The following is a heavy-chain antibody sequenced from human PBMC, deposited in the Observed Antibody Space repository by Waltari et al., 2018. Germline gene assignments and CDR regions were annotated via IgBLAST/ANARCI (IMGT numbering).Heavy chain of an antibody. J-gene: IGHJ4*02. CDR2: ISGSGGST. CDR1: GFTFSSYA. V-gene: IGHV3-23*01. D-gene: IGHD3-3*01. CDR3: AKVWDLEWLLIGY. Sequence: EVQLLESGGGLVQPGGSLRLSCAASGFTFSSYAMSWVRQAPGKGLEWVSAISGSGGSTHYADSGKGRFTISRDKSKNTLYLQMNSLRAEDTAVYYCAKVWDLEWLLIGYWGQGTLVTVSS.